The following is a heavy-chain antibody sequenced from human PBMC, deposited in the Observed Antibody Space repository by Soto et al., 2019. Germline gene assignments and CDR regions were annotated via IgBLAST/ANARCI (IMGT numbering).Heavy chain of an antibody. CDR2: IYWDDDK. D-gene: IGHD2-15*01. CDR3: AYLPCSGGSCYWFSFSGMDV. CDR1: GFSLSTSGVG. J-gene: IGHJ6*02. V-gene: IGHV2-5*02. Sequence: QITLKESGPTLVKPTQTLTLTCTFSGFSLSTSGVGVAWIRQPPGKALEWLALIYWDDDKRYRPSLESRPTITKDTSTNQVVLTMTNMDSVDTATYYCAYLPCSGGSCYWFSFSGMDVWGQGTTVTVSS.